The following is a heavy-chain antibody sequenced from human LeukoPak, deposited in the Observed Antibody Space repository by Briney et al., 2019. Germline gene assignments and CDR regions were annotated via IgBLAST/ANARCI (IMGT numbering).Heavy chain of an antibody. CDR3: AKRGLGSSWSNLDY. D-gene: IGHD6-13*01. J-gene: IGHJ4*02. Sequence: GGSLRLSCAASGFTFSHYAMNWVRQAPGKGLECVSSISDSGGKTYYADSVKGRFTVSRDNSKNTLYLQMNSLRAEDTAVYYCAKRGLGSSWSNLDYWGQGTLVTVSS. CDR2: ISDSGGKT. CDR1: GFTFSHYA. V-gene: IGHV3-23*01.